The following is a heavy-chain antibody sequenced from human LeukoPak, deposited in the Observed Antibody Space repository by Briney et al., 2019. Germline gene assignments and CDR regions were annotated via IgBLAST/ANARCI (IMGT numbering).Heavy chain of an antibody. J-gene: IGHJ6*02. V-gene: IGHV3-9*01. CDR1: GFSFKDYG. CDR3: AKHLTATNTYIFFGLDV. Sequence: LRLSCAATGFSFKDYGMHWVRQPPGKGLEWVSAINWNGGGTDYADSVKGRFTISRDNAKNSLYLQLSSLRPEDTALYYCAKHLTATNTYIFFGLDVWGQGTSVTVSS. D-gene: IGHD1-26*01. CDR2: INWNGGGT.